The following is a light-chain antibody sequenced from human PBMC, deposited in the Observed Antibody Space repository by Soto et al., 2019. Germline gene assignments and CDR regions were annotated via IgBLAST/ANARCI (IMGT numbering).Light chain of an antibody. CDR2: DAS. J-gene: IGKJ1*01. V-gene: IGKV1-5*01. CDR1: QSISSW. Sequence: DIQMTQSPSTLSASVGDRVTITCRASQSISSWLAWYQQKPGKAPKLLIYDASSLESGVPSRFSGSGSGTEFPLTCSSRQPDDFATYLCNLYNSYSTFGQGTKVEIK. CDR3: NLYNSYST.